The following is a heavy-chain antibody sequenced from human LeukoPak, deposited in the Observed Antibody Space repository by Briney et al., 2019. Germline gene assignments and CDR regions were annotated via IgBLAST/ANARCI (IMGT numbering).Heavy chain of an antibody. J-gene: IGHJ4*02. CDR2: IRPYNDDT. V-gene: IGHV1-18*04. Sequence: GAPVKVSCKTSGYTFSSYAITWLRQTPGQGLEWMGWIRPYNDDTNYAQNFQARVAMTADTSTKTVYMELRSLTSDDTAVYFCAREGSYGDYLTLHYWGQGTLVTVSS. CDR1: GYTFSSYA. CDR3: AREGSYGDYLTLHY. D-gene: IGHD4-17*01.